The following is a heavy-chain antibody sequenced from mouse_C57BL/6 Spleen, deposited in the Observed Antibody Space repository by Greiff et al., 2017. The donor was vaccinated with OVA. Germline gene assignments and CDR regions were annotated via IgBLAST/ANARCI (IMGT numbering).Heavy chain of an antibody. Sequence: VQLVESGAELMKPGASVKLSCKATGYTFTGYWIEWVKQRPGQGLEWIGKILPGSGSTNYNEKFKVKATFTADTSSNTAYMQLSSLTTEDSAIYDCAMHNWDGAYWGQGTLVTVSA. CDR2: ILPGSGST. D-gene: IGHD4-1*01. CDR1: GYTFTGYW. CDR3: AMHNWDGAY. V-gene: IGHV1-9*01. J-gene: IGHJ3*01.